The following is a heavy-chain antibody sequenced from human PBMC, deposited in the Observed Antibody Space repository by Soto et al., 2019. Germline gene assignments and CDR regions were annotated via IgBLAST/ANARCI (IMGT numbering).Heavy chain of an antibody. Sequence: SETLSLTGTGSISAYYWGWLRQPPWKGLEWIGSIYSSGITSYNPSLKSRATISIDTSKNQVSLKLRSVTAADTAVYYCAGPPTGTDYCERLGLAWFDPWGQGTLVTVSS. CDR3: AGPPTGTDYCERLGLAWFDP. V-gene: IGHV4-39*01. CDR1: SISAYY. J-gene: IGHJ5*02. CDR2: IYSSGIT. D-gene: IGHD3-22*01.